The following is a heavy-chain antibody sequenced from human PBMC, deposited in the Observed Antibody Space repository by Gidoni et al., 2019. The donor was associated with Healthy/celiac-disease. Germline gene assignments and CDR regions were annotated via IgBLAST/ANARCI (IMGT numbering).Heavy chain of an antibody. V-gene: IGHV3-33*01. D-gene: IGHD4-4*01. Sequence: WVAVIWYDGSNKYYADSVKGRFTISRDNSKNTLYLQMNSLRAEDTAVYYCARVNSNYYYYMDVWGKGTTVTVSS. CDR2: IWYDGSNK. CDR3: ARVNSNYYYYMDV. J-gene: IGHJ6*03.